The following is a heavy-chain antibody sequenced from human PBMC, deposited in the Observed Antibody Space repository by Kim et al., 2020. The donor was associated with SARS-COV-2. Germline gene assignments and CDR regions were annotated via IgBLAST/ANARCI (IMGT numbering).Heavy chain of an antibody. Sequence: ASVKVSCKVSGYRFTDYYMHWARQAPGQGPEWMGWIDPRRGVTYFAQKFQGRVAITGDTSTDTVYMEMSTLTSDDTAMYYCVRDNPDFSDIWGQGTMVIV. V-gene: IGHV1-2*02. CDR3: VRDNPDFSDI. D-gene: IGHD3-3*01. CDR1: GYRFTDYY. J-gene: IGHJ3*02. CDR2: IDPRRGVT.